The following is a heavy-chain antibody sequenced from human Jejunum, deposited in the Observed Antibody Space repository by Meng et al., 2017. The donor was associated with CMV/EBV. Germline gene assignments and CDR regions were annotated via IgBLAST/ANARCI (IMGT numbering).Heavy chain of an antibody. Sequence: ASGITFRSYAMTWVRQAPGKGLEWVSAINDIGDTTKYADSVKGRFTISRDNSKNTLYLRMNGLRVEDTAVYYCAKRRIAAAGDFQHWGQGTLVTVSS. D-gene: IGHD6-13*01. CDR3: AKRRIAAAGDFQH. CDR2: INDIGDTT. J-gene: IGHJ1*01. CDR1: GITFRSYA. V-gene: IGHV3-23*01.